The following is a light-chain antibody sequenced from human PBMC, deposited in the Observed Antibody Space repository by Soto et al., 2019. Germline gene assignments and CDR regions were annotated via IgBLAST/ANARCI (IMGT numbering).Light chain of an antibody. CDR2: AAS. V-gene: IGKV1-39*01. CDR1: QSITTY. J-gene: IGKJ1*01. CDR3: QQSYGSPWT. Sequence: DIQMTQSPSSLSASVGDRVTVTCRASQSITTYLNWYQQKPGKATKLLMYAASSLQSGVPSRFSGSGSGTEFTLTITSLQPEDFATYICQQSYGSPWTFGQGTKVEIK.